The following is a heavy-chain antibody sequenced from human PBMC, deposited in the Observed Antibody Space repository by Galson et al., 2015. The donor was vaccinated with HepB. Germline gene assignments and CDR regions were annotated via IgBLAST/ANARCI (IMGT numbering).Heavy chain of an antibody. CDR2: IYSGGST. J-gene: IGHJ6*03. D-gene: IGHD3-10*01. Sequence: SLRLSCAASGFTVSSNYMSWVRQAPGKGLEWVSVIYSGGSTYYADSVKGRFTISRDNSKNTLYLQMNSLRAEDTAVYYCARDPPGDYMDVWGKGTTVTVSS. CDR3: ARDPPGDYMDV. V-gene: IGHV3-53*01. CDR1: GFTVSSNY.